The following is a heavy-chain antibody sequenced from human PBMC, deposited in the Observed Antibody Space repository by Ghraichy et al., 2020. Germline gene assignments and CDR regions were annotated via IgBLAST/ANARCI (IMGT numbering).Heavy chain of an antibody. J-gene: IGHJ4*02. D-gene: IGHD5-18*01. CDR3: ARGIQLWPLDY. CDR1: GGSISSYY. V-gene: IGHV4-59*01. CDR2: IYYSGST. Sequence: SETLSLTCTVSGGSISSYYWSWIRQPPGKGLEWIGYIYYSGSTNYNPSLKSRVTISVDTSKNQFSLKLSSVTAADTAVYYCARGIQLWPLDYWGQGTLVTVSS.